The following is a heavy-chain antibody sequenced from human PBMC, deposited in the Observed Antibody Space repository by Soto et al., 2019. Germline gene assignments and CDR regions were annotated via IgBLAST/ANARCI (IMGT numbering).Heavy chain of an antibody. CDR1: GGSISSYY. J-gene: IGHJ6*03. CDR2: IYYSGST. V-gene: IGHV4-59*01. CDR3: ARGAYMDV. Sequence: QVQLQESGPGLVKPSETLSLTCTVSGGSISSYYWSWIRQPPGKGLEWIGYIYYSGSTNYNPSLKSRVTISVDTSKNQFSLKLSSVTAADTAVYYCARGAYMDVWGKGTTVTVSS.